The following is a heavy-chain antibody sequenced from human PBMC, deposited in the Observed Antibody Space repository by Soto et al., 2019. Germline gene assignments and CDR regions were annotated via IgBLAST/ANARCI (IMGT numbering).Heavy chain of an antibody. Sequence: PGGSLRLSCSAPGFIFSESTIYWVRQVPGKGLEAISAVSTSGRSTYYADCVKDRFTISRDNSKNTLFLQMGSLRPEDTAIYYCVKQAHGLDGVAFDYWGQGTQVTVSS. CDR2: VSTSGRST. D-gene: IGHD2-15*01. V-gene: IGHV3-64D*06. J-gene: IGHJ4*02. CDR3: VKQAHGLDGVAFDY. CDR1: GFIFSEST.